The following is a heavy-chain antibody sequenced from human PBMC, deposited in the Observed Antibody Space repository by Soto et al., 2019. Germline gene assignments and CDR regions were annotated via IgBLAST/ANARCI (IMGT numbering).Heavy chain of an antibody. D-gene: IGHD2-21*02. V-gene: IGHV3-13*01. CDR1: GFTFSRFD. CDR2: IGSAGDT. J-gene: IGHJ6*02. Sequence: LRLSCAASGFTFSRFDMHWVRQVRGKGLEWVSTIGSAGDTYYSGSVRGRFTVSRGNAKNSLYLQMNSLRAGDTAVYYCARGDEGLYDYGMDVWGQGTTVTVSS. CDR3: ARGDEGLYDYGMDV.